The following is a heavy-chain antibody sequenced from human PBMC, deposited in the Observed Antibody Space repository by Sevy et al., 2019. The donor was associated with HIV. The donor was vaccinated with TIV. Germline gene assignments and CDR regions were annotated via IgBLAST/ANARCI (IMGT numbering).Heavy chain of an antibody. J-gene: IGHJ4*02. CDR1: GYTLNEFS. CDR2: FDPEDGDPEDGKT. D-gene: IGHD3-22*01. Sequence: ASVKVSCKVSGYTLNEFSMHWVRQAPGKGLEWMTTFDPEDGDPEDGKTIYAQKFLGRVTVTEDTSTDTAYMELGSLRSEDTAVYYCATTKDYYDSSGYPFDYWGQRTLVTVSS. V-gene: IGHV1-24*01. CDR3: ATTKDYYDSSGYPFDY.